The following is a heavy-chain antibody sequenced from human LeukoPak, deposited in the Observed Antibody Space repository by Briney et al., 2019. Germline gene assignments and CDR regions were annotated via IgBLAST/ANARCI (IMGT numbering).Heavy chain of an antibody. CDR2: ISSSPTTI. Sequence: GGSLRLSCAVSGFTFSNYDMHWVRQAPGKGLEWVSYISSSPTTIYYADSVKGRFTISRDNARNSLFLQMNSLRDEDTAVYYCARGFSSGRGAFDYWGQGTLVTVSS. J-gene: IGHJ4*02. V-gene: IGHV3-48*02. D-gene: IGHD6-19*01. CDR3: ARGFSSGRGAFDY. CDR1: GFTFSNYD.